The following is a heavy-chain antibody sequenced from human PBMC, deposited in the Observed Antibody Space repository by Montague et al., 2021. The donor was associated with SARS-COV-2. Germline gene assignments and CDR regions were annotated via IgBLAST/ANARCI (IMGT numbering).Heavy chain of an antibody. CDR3: ARWDPHRMPLFGSRGKAASDY. CDR1: GESFSGYF. CDR2: INDSGTT. D-gene: IGHD4-23*01. J-gene: IGHJ4*02. V-gene: IGHV4-34*01. Sequence: SETLSLTCAVYGESFSGYFWTWIRQSPGRGLEWIAEINDSGTTNSNWSLKSRVTISVDASKSQFSLQLKSVNVADTGVYYCARWDPHRMPLFGSRGKAASDYWGQGTVVTVSS.